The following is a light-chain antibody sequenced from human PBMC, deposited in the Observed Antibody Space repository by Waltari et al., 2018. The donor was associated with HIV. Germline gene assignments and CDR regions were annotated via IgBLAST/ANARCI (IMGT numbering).Light chain of an antibody. Sequence: SYELTQPPSVSVSPGQTARITCSGDALPKKYAYWYQQRAGQAPGLVISEDNKRPGGIPERFSGSSSRTMATLTIRGAQVEDEADYACFSTDSSGNHRVFGGGTKLTVL. CDR2: EDN. CDR1: ALPKKY. CDR3: FSTDSSGNHRV. J-gene: IGLJ3*02. V-gene: IGLV3-10*01.